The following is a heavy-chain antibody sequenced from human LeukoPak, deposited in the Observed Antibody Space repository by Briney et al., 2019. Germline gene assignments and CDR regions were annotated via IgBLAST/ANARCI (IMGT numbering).Heavy chain of an antibody. CDR2: INHSGST. CDR3: ARGVEYSSSSGLGY. D-gene: IGHD6-6*01. J-gene: IGHJ4*02. Sequence: SETLSLTCAVYGGSFSDYYWSWIRQPPGKGLEWIGEINHSGSTNYNPSLKSRVTISVDTSKNQFSLKLSSVTAADTALYYCARGVEYSSSSGLGYWGQRTLVTVSS. CDR1: GGSFSDYY. V-gene: IGHV4-34*01.